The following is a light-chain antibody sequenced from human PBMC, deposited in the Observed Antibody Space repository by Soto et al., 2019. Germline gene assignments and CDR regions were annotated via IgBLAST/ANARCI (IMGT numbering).Light chain of an antibody. CDR3: QQYGTSPRM. V-gene: IGKV3-20*01. J-gene: IGKJ1*01. Sequence: EIVLTQSPGTLSLSPGERATLSCRASQSVTSNYLAWYQQKPGQAPRLLIYGASTRATGIPDRFSGSGPGTDFTLSISRMEPEDFAVYYCQQYGTSPRMFGQGNKVEI. CDR2: GAS. CDR1: QSVTSNY.